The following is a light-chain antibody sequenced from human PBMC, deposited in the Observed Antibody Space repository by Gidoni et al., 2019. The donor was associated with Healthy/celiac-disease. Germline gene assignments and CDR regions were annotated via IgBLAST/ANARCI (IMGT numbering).Light chain of an antibody. CDR3: QQANSCPVT. J-gene: IGKJ1*01. V-gene: IGKV1-12*01. CDR2: AAS. Sequence: LQITQSPSYVSASVCDRVTLTCRASQGISSLLAWYQQKPGKAPKLLIYAASSWQSGVPSRFSGSGSGTDFTITISSRQTEDFANYYCQQANSCPVTFGQGTKVEIK. CDR1: QGISSL.